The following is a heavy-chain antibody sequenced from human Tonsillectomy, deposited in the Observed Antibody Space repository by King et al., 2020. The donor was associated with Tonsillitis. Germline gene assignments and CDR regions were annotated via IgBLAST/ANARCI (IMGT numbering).Heavy chain of an antibody. CDR3: ARPQSFYYDGSSVPPVYFDY. J-gene: IGHJ4*02. CDR1: GFSLSATGVG. CDR2: IYWDDGK. V-gene: IGHV2-5*02. D-gene: IGHD3-22*01. Sequence: ITLKESGPTLVKPTQTLTLTCTFSGFSLSATGVGVGWIRQPPGKALEWLALIYWDDGKRYSPSLKSRLTITKDTPKNQVVLRMTNMDPVDTATYYCARPQSFYYDGSSVPPVYFDYWGQGTLVTVSS.